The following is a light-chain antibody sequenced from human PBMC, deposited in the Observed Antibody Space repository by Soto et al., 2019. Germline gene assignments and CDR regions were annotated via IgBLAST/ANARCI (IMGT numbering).Light chain of an antibody. Sequence: QSALTQPPSVSGSPGQSVTISCTGTSSDVGNYNRVSWYQQPPGTAPKVIIYEVSNRPSGVPGRFSGSKSGNTASLTISGLQAEDEADYYCSSYTSSSTYVFGTGTKVTVL. J-gene: IGLJ1*01. CDR2: EVS. CDR1: SSDVGNYNR. V-gene: IGLV2-18*02. CDR3: SSYTSSSTYV.